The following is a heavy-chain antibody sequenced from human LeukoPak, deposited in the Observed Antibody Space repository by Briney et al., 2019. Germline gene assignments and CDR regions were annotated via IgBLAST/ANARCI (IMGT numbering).Heavy chain of an antibody. D-gene: IGHD6-19*01. V-gene: IGHV1-3*01. CDR1: GYTFTSYA. Sequence: GASVKVSCKASGYTFTSYAMHWVRQAPGQRLEWMGWINAGNGNTKYSQKFQGRVTITRDTSASTAYMELSSLRSEDTAVYYCAXXLAFIXVAGIXGXWFDPWGQGTLVTVSS. CDR2: INAGNGNT. J-gene: IGHJ5*02. CDR3: AXXLAFIXVAGIXGXWFDP.